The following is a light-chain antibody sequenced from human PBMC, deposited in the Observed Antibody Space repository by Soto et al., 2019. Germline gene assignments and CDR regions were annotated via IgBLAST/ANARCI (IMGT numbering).Light chain of an antibody. CDR1: QSVSSN. CDR3: QQYNNLPPHT. CDR2: AAS. V-gene: IGKV3-15*01. Sequence: EIVMTQSPATLSVSPGERATLSCRASQSVSSNLAWYQQKPGQAPRLLIYAASTRATGIPARFSGSGSGTEFTLTISSLQSEDFVVYYCQQYNNLPPHTFGQGTKLEIK. J-gene: IGKJ2*01.